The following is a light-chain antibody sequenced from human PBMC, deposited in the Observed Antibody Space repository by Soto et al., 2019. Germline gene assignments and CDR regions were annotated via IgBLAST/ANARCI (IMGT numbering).Light chain of an antibody. CDR1: ASDIGRYNY. J-gene: IGLJ1*01. CDR3: NSYVGSNTYV. Sequence: QSVLTQPPSASGSPGQSVTISCIGTASDIGRYNYVSWYQHHPGKAPKLIIYEVTKRPSGVPDRFSGSKSGNTASLTVSGLQADDEADYYCNSYVGSNTYVFGNGTKLTV. CDR2: EVT. V-gene: IGLV2-8*01.